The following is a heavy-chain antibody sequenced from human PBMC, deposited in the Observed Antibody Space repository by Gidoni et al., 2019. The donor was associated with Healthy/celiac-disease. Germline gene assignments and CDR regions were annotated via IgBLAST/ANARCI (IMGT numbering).Heavy chain of an antibody. V-gene: IGHV4-31*03. CDR2: IYYSGST. D-gene: IGHD6-13*01. CDR1: GGSISSGGYY. CDR3: ARDCSVYSSSWYDWFDP. Sequence: QVQLQESGPGLVKPSQTLSPTCTVSGGSISSGGYYWSWIRQHPGKGLEWIGYIYYSGSTYYHPSLKSRVTISVDTSKNQFSLKLSSVTAADTAVYYCARDCSVYSSSWYDWFDPWGQGTLVTVSS. J-gene: IGHJ5*02.